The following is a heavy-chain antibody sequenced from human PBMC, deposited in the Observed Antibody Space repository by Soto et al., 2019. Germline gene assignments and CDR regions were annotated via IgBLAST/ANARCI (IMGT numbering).Heavy chain of an antibody. CDR2: INHSGST. D-gene: IGHD6-19*01. Sequence: PSETLSLTCAFYCGSFIGYYWSWIRQPPGKGLEWIGEINHSGSTNYNPSLKSRVTISVDTSKNQFSLKLSSVTAADTAVYYCARGSPALLGSSGWYVWFDPWGQGTLVTVSS. CDR1: CGSFIGYY. CDR3: ARGSPALLGSSGWYVWFDP. J-gene: IGHJ5*02. V-gene: IGHV4-34*01.